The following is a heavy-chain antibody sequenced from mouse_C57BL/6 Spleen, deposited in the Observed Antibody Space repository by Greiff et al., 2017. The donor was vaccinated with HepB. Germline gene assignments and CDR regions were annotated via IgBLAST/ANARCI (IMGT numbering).Heavy chain of an antibody. J-gene: IGHJ2*01. Sequence: VHLVESGPGLVQPSQSLSITCTVSGFSLTSYGVHWVRQSPGKGLEWLGVIWSGGSTDYNAAFIYRLSISKDNSKSQVFFKMNSLQADDTAIYYCARGGGLDYWGQGTTLTVSS. CDR3: ARGGGLDY. CDR1: GFSLTSYG. CDR2: IWSGGST. V-gene: IGHV2-2*01.